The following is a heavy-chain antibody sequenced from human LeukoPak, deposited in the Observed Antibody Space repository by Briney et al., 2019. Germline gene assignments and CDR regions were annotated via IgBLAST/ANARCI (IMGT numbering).Heavy chain of an antibody. CDR1: GYSFTSYW. CDR3: ARLIGRAVAVSNWFDP. V-gene: IGHV5-51*01. Sequence: GESLKISCKGSGYSFTSYWIGWVRQMPGKGLEWMGIIYPGDSDTRYSPSFQGQVTISADKSISTAYLQWSSLKASDTAMYYCARLIGRAVAVSNWFDPWGQGTLVTVSS. D-gene: IGHD2-15*01. J-gene: IGHJ5*02. CDR2: IYPGDSDT.